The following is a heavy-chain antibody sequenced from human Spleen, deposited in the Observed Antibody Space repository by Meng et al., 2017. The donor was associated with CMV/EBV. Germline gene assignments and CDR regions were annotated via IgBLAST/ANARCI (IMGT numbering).Heavy chain of an antibody. Sequence: AVSGTSISTSSWWSWVRQPQGKGLEWIGEVYHSGYTNSNPSLKSRVSMSVDRSKNQFSLKLYSVTAADTAVYYCARVTEYGGNCFDSWGQGTLVTVSS. V-gene: IGHV4-4*02. J-gene: IGHJ4*02. D-gene: IGHD6-6*01. CDR3: ARVTEYGGNCFDS. CDR2: VYHSGYT. CDR1: GTSISTSSW.